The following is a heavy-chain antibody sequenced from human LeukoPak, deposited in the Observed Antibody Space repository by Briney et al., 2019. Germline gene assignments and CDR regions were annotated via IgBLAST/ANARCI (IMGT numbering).Heavy chain of an antibody. V-gene: IGHV4-34*01. J-gene: IGHJ4*02. Sequence: SETLSLTCAVYGGSFGGYYWSWIRQPPGKGLEWIGEINHSGSTNYNPSLKSRVTISVDTSKNQFSLKLSSVTAADTAVYYCARVGRQQIGYWGQGTLVTVSS. CDR3: ARVGRQQIGY. D-gene: IGHD6-13*01. CDR2: INHSGST. CDR1: GGSFGGYY.